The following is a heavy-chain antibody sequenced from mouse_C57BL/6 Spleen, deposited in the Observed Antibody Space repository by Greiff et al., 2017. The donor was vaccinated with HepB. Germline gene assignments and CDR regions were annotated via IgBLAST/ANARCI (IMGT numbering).Heavy chain of an antibody. J-gene: IGHJ1*03. D-gene: IGHD1-1*01. Sequence: EVQRVESGPGLVKPSQSLSLTCSVTGYSITSGYYWNWIRQFPGNKLEWMGYISYDGSNNYNPSLKNRISITRDTSKNQFFLKLNSVTTEDTATYYCARHYGSSLWYFDVWGTGTTVTVSS. CDR2: ISYDGSN. CDR3: ARHYGSSLWYFDV. CDR1: GYSITSGYY. V-gene: IGHV3-6*01.